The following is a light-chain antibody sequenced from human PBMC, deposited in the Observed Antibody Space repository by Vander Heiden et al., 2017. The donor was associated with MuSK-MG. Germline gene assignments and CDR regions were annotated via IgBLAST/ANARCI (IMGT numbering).Light chain of an antibody. CDR2: EDS. V-gene: IGLV3-10*01. CDR3: YSTDSCGNGREV. Sequence: YLLTHPPPVSLSPGQTASITCSGDALPKKYAYGYQQKSGQATVLVIYEDSKRPSGFPERFSGSSSGTVNTLTISGAQVEDEADDYCYSTDSCGNGREVFGGGTKLTVL. J-gene: IGLJ2*01. CDR1: ALPKKY.